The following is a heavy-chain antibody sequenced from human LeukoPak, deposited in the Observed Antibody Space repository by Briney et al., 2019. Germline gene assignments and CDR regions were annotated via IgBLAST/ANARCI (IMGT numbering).Heavy chain of an antibody. V-gene: IGHV3-48*01. CDR2: IISSSNTI. CDR3: AREEKMEEGYYYYMDV. D-gene: IGHD5-24*01. CDR1: GFTFSTSG. Sequence: GGSLRLSRAASGFTFSTSGMNWVRQAPGKGLEWVSYIISSSNTIYYADSVKGRFTISRDNSKNSLYLQMNSLKAEDTAVYYCAREEKMEEGYYYYMDVWGKGTTVTVSS. J-gene: IGHJ6*03.